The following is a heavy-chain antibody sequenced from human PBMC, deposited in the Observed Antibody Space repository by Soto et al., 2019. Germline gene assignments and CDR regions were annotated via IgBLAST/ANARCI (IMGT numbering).Heavy chain of an antibody. CDR2: ISGSGGST. J-gene: IGHJ4*02. Sequence: GGSLRLSCAASGFTFSSYAMSWVRQAPGKGLEWVSAISGSGGSTYYADSVKGRFTISRDNSKNTLYLQMNSLRAEDTAVYYCAKDYYYDSSGYWGAGDYWGQGTLVTVSS. CDR3: AKDYYYDSSGYWGAGDY. CDR1: GFTFSSYA. V-gene: IGHV3-23*01. D-gene: IGHD3-22*01.